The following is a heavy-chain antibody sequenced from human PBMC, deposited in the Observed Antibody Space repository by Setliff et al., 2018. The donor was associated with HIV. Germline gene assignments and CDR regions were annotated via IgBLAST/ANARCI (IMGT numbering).Heavy chain of an antibody. CDR1: GGSFSGHY. CDR3: ARVIGWNDASDC. Sequence: SETLSLTCAVYGGSFSGHYWTWIRQPPGKGLEWIGEINHSGNTNYNPSLKSRVIMSVDASKNQFSLRLTSVTAADTALYYCARVIGWNDASDCWGQGTVVNVSS. J-gene: IGHJ4*02. D-gene: IGHD1-1*01. V-gene: IGHV4-34*01. CDR2: INHSGNT.